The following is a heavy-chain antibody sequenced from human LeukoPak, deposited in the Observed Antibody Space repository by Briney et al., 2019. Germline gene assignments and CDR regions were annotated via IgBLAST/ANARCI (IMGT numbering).Heavy chain of an antibody. V-gene: IGHV1-69*04. CDR3: ASGITMVRGVNDYYGMDV. D-gene: IGHD3-10*01. Sequence: GASVKVSCKASGGTFSSYAISWVRQAPGQGLEWMGRIIPILGVANYAQKFQGRVTITADKSTSTAYMELSSLRSEDTAVYYCASGITMVRGVNDYYGMDVWGQGTTVTVSS. CDR1: GGTFSSYA. CDR2: IIPILGVA. J-gene: IGHJ6*02.